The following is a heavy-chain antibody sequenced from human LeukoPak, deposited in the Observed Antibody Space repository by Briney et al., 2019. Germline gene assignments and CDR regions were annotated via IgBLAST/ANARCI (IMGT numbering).Heavy chain of an antibody. J-gene: IGHJ6*03. Sequence: GGSLRLSCAASGFTFDDYGMSWVRQAPGKGLEWVSGINWNDGSTGYADSVKGRFTISRDNAKNSLYLQMNSLRAEDTALYYCARVGEVGAPPGLYYYYYMDVWGKGTTVTVSS. V-gene: IGHV3-20*04. D-gene: IGHD1-26*01. CDR1: GFTFDDYG. CDR3: ARVGEVGAPPGLYYYYYMDV. CDR2: INWNDGST.